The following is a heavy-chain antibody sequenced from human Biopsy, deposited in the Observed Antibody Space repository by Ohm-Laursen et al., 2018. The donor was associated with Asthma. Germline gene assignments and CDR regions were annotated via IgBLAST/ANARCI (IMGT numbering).Heavy chain of an antibody. Sequence: SLRLSCAASGFTFSTHHLSWVRQAPGKGLEWVSSINGGGDRTWYADSVKGRFTISRDNSKHTMYLHMNSLRAEDTAIYYCARVFESSEWGPFYHFGLDVWGQGTTVAVSS. D-gene: IGHD6-25*01. CDR2: INGGGDRT. CDR3: ARVFESSEWGPFYHFGLDV. V-gene: IGHV3-23*01. CDR1: GFTFSTHH. J-gene: IGHJ6*02.